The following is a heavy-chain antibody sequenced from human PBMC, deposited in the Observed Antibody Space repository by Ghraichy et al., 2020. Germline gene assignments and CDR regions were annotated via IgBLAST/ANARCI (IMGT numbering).Heavy chain of an antibody. Sequence: SETLSLTCSVSGGSMNNYYWNWIRQPPGKGLEWIGYIYYTGSTTYNPSLKSRVTISVGTSQNQFSLRLSSVTAADTAVYYCARGEPLDYWGQGTLVTVSS. J-gene: IGHJ4*02. CDR2: IYYTGST. CDR1: GGSMNNYY. V-gene: IGHV4-59*01. CDR3: ARGEPLDY.